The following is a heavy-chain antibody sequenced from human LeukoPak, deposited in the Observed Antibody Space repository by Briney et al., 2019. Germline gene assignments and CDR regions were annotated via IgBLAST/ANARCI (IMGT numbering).Heavy chain of an antibody. CDR1: GYTFTSYG. CDR3: ERDFADGGYSYGTDAFDI. V-gene: IGHV1-18*01. J-gene: IGHJ3*02. Sequence: ASVKVSCKASGYTFTSYGISWVRQAPGQGLEWMGWISAYNGNTNYAQKLQGRVTMTTDTSTSTAYMELRSLRSDDTAVYYCERDFADGGYSYGTDAFDIWGQGTMVTVSS. D-gene: IGHD5-18*01. CDR2: ISAYNGNT.